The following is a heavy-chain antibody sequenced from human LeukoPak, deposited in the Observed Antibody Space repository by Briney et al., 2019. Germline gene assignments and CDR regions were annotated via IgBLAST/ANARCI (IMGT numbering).Heavy chain of an antibody. CDR2: INHSGST. V-gene: IGHV4-34*01. J-gene: IGHJ4*02. CDR1: GGSFSGYY. CDR3: AGPPYYDFWSGL. Sequence: SETLSLTCAVYGGSFSGYYWSWIRQPPGKGLEWIGEINHSGSTNYNPSLKSRVTISMDTSKNQFSLKLSSVTAADTAVYYCAGPPYYDFWSGLWGQGTLVTVSS. D-gene: IGHD3-3*01.